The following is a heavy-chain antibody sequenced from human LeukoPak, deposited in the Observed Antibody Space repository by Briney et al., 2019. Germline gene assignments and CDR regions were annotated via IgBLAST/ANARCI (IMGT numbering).Heavy chain of an antibody. V-gene: IGHV4-39*03. Sequence: PSETLSLTCTVSGASITSNTYFWGWIRQPPGKGLEWIGTISYSKSAYYNTSLKSRVTISVDTSKSQFSLKLSSVTAADTAVYYCSREGGYSGYELDRTPDKWNWFDPWGQGTLVTVSS. CDR3: SREGGYSGYELDRTPDKWNWFDP. CDR2: ISYSKSA. CDR1: GASITSNTYF. D-gene: IGHD5-12*01. J-gene: IGHJ5*02.